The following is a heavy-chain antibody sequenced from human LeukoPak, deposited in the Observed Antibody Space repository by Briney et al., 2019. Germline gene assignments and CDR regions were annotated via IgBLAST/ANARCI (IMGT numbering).Heavy chain of an antibody. CDR1: GGTSSSYA. CDR2: IIPIFGTA. Sequence: SVKVSCKASGGTSSSYAISWVRQAPGQGLEWMGRIIPIFGTANYAQKFQGRVTITTDESTSTAYMELSSLRSEDTAVYYCALPYYDFWSGYSSMDVWGKGTTVTVSS. J-gene: IGHJ6*03. V-gene: IGHV1-69*05. D-gene: IGHD3-3*01. CDR3: ALPYYDFWSGYSSMDV.